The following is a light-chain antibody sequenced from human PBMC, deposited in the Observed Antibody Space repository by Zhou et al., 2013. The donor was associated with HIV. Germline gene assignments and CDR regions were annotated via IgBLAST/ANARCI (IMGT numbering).Light chain of an antibody. J-gene: IGKJ4*01. CDR2: LGS. CDR1: QSLLHSDGATY. V-gene: IGKV2-28*01. Sequence: DIVLTQSPLSLPVSPGEPASISCRSSQSLLHSDGATYLDWYLQKPGQSPQLLIYLGSSRASGVSDKISGSGSGTDFTLRVSRVEAEDVGVYYCMQTLQTPLTFGGGTKVEIK. CDR3: MQTLQTPLT.